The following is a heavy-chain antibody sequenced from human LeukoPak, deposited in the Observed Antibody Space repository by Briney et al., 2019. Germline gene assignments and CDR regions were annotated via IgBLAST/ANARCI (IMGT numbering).Heavy chain of an antibody. J-gene: IGHJ4*02. D-gene: IGHD4-17*01. Sequence: PSASPSLSGSASGVSFDDYSWAWVRQTPRKGLEWIGEFNHSGYTNDNPSPKSRVTLSIDTSRKQFQLNRRSVTVADAGIYFCTRMTTGHDYWGQGTLVTVSS. CDR1: GVSFDDYS. CDR3: TRMTTGHDY. CDR2: FNHSGYT. V-gene: IGHV4-34*01.